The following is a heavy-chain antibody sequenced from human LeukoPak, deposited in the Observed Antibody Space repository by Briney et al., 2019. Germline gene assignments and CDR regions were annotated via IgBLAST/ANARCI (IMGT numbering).Heavy chain of an antibody. CDR3: ARPPHGYYDSSGYYYEEYYFDY. J-gene: IGHJ4*02. CDR2: IIPIFGTA. Sequence: SVKVSCKASGGTFSSYAISWVRQAPGQGLEWMGGIIPIFGTANYAQKFQGRVTITADGSTSTAYMELSSLRSEDTAVYYCARPPHGYYDSSGYYYEEYYFDYWGQGTLVTVSS. D-gene: IGHD3-22*01. CDR1: GGTFSSYA. V-gene: IGHV1-69*13.